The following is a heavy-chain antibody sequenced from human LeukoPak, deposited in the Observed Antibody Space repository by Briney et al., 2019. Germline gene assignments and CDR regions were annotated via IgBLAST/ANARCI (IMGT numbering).Heavy chain of an antibody. CDR3: ARIYGSGSYYQDY. CDR2: INHSGST. D-gene: IGHD3-10*01. V-gene: IGHV4-34*01. J-gene: IGHJ4*02. CDR1: GGSFSGYY. Sequence: SETLSLTCADYGGSFSGYYWSWIRQPPGKGLEWIGEINHSGSTNYNPSLKSRVTISVDTSKNQFSLKLSSVTAADTAVYYCARIYGSGSYYQDYWGQGTLVTVSS.